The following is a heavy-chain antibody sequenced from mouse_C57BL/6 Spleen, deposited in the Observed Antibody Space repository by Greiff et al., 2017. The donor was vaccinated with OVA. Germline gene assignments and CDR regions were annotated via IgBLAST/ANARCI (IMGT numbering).Heavy chain of an antibody. D-gene: IGHD4-1*01. CDR1: GYAFSSSW. CDR3: ARFRELGPIDY. J-gene: IGHJ2*01. V-gene: IGHV1-82*01. Sequence: VNVVESGPELVKPGASVTISCKASGYAFSSSWMNWVKPRPGKGLEWIGRIYPGDGDTNYNGKFKGKATLTADKSSSTAYMQLSSLTSEDSAVYFCARFRELGPIDYWGQGTTLTVSS. CDR2: IYPGDGDT.